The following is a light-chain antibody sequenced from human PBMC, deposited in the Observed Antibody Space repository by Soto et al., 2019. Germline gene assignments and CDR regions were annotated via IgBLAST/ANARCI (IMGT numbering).Light chain of an antibody. Sequence: IQLTQSPSSLSASLGDRVTLTCRASQGMSSYLAWYQQKPGKAPKLLIYVTSTLQTGVPSRFSGSRSGADFTLTISSLQPEDSATYYCQQLSIYPLTFGGGTKVDIK. CDR1: QGMSSY. J-gene: IGKJ4*01. CDR3: QQLSIYPLT. CDR2: VTS. V-gene: IGKV1-9*01.